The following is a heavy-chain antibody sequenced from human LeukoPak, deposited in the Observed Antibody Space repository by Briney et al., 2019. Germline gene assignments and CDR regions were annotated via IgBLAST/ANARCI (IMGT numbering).Heavy chain of an antibody. CDR3: AGTYCGGDCSRADAFDI. V-gene: IGHV5-51*01. CDR1: GYSFTSYW. J-gene: IGHJ3*02. CDR2: IYPGDSDT. Sequence: GESLKISCKGSGYSFTSYWIGWVRQMPGKGLEWMGSIYPGDSDTRYSPSFQGQVTISADKSISTAYLQWSSLKASDTAMYYCAGTYCGGDCSRADAFDIWGQGTMVTVSS. D-gene: IGHD2-21*02.